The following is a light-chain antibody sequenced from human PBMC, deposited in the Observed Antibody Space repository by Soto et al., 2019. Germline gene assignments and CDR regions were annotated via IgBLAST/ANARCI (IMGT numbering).Light chain of an antibody. V-gene: IGLV1-44*01. J-gene: IGLJ1*01. Sequence: QSVLTQPPSASGTPGQRVTISCSGSSSNIGINTVSWYQQLPGTAPKLLIYSNNQRPSGVPDRFSGSKSGTSASLAISGLQSEEEDDYYCAAWDDSLNGYVFGTGTKVTVL. CDR2: SNN. CDR3: AAWDDSLNGYV. CDR1: SSNIGINT.